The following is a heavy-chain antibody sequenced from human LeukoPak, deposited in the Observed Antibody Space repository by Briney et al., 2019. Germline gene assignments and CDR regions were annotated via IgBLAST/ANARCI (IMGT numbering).Heavy chain of an antibody. CDR3: ARRNTADASIDF. D-gene: IGHD2/OR15-2a*01. CDR1: GGSISSYY. Sequence: PSETLSLTCTVSGGSISSYYWSWIRQPPGKGLEWIGDIFYSGSNNYNPSLKSRLSISLDTSKNQFTLKLSSVTAADTAMYYCARRNTADASIDFWGQGTLVIASS. CDR2: IFYSGSN. V-gene: IGHV4-59*08. J-gene: IGHJ4*02.